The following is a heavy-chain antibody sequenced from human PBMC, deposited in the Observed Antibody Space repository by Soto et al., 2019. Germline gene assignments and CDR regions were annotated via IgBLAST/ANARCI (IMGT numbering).Heavy chain of an antibody. Sequence: RASVKVSCKASGYTFTSYDINWVRQATGQGLEWMGWMNPNSANTGYAQKFQGRVTMTRNTSISTAYMELSSLRSEETAVYYCARMGDYGVGNYHYGMDVWAQGTRITVSS. V-gene: IGHV1-8*01. CDR3: ARMGDYGVGNYHYGMDV. CDR1: GYTFTSYD. D-gene: IGHD4-17*01. CDR2: MNPNSANT. J-gene: IGHJ6*02.